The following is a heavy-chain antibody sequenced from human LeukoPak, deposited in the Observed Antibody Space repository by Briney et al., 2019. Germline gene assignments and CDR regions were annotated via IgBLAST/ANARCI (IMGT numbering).Heavy chain of an antibody. CDR1: GFTFSSYG. D-gene: IGHD6-6*01. Sequence: PGGSLRLSCAASGFTFSSYGMHWVRQAPGKGLEWVAFIRYDGSNKYYADSVKGRFTISRDNSKNTLYLQMNSLRAEDTAVYYCARGLGPIAMFDPWGQGTLVTVSS. CDR2: IRYDGSNK. V-gene: IGHV3-30*02. J-gene: IGHJ5*02. CDR3: ARGLGPIAMFDP.